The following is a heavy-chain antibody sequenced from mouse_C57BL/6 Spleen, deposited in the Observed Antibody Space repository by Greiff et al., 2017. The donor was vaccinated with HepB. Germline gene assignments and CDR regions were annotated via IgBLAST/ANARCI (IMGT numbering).Heavy chain of an antibody. CDR2: ISDGGSYT. Sequence: EVQLVESGGGLVKPGGSLKLSCAASGFTFSSYAMSWVRQTPEKRLEWVATISDGGSYTYYPDNVKGRFTISRDNAKNNLYLQMSHLKSEDTAMYYCARDVTTGYYFDYWGQGTTLTVSS. D-gene: IGHD2-12*01. J-gene: IGHJ2*01. CDR1: GFTFSSYA. CDR3: ARDVTTGYYFDY. V-gene: IGHV5-4*01.